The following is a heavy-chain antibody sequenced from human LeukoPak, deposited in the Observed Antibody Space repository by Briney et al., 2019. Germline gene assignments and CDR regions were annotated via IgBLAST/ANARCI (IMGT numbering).Heavy chain of an antibody. V-gene: IGHV3-53*01. D-gene: IGHD5-12*01. J-gene: IGHJ4*02. CDR2: IYSGGST. CDR1: GFTVSSNY. Sequence: QPEGSLRLSCAASGFTVSSNYRSWVRQAPGKGLEWISVIYSGGSTYYADSVKGRFTISRDNSKNTLYLQMNSLRAEDTAVYYCARQQESGYDWMLYFDYWGQGTLVTVSS. CDR3: ARQQESGYDWMLYFDY.